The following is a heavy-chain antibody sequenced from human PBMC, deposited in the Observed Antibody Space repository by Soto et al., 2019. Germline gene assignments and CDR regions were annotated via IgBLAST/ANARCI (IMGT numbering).Heavy chain of an antibody. D-gene: IGHD2-15*01. CDR2: ISGSGGST. Sequence: VQLLESGGGLVQPGGSLRLSCAASGFTFSSYAMSWVRQAPGKGLEWVSAISGSGGSTYYADSVKGRFTISRDNSKNTLYLQMNSLRAEDTAVYSCAKAGCSGGTCYLYYFDYWGQGALVTVSS. J-gene: IGHJ4*02. V-gene: IGHV3-23*01. CDR1: GFTFSSYA. CDR3: AKAGCSGGTCYLYYFDY.